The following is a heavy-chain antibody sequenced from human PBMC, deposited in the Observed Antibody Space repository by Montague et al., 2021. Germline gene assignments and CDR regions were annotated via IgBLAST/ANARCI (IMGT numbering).Heavy chain of an antibody. J-gene: IGHJ6*02. V-gene: IGHV4-59*01. D-gene: IGHD3-10*01. CDR2: ISYSGTT. Sequence: SETLSLTCSVSGTSISRSHWNWIRQPPGKGLEWLGSISYSGTTNYSPSLKSRVTMSVDTSTNQMSLKLTFVTAADTAVYYCARGCQLYFGAGSHCYGMDVWGQGTMVTVSS. CDR3: ARGCQLYFGAGSHCYGMDV. CDR1: GTSISRSH.